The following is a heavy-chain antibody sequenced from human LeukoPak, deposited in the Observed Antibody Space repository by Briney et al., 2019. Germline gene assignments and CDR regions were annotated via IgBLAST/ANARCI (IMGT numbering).Heavy chain of an antibody. CDR2: ISSSGSSI. Sequence: GGSLRLSCAASGFTFSSYEMNWVRQAPGKGLEWVSYISSSGSSILYAESVKGRFTISRDNGKKSLYLQMNSLRPEDTAMYYCARDGVDNGDKEDAFDVWGQGTRFTVSS. D-gene: IGHD4-23*01. V-gene: IGHV3-48*03. CDR1: GFTFSSYE. J-gene: IGHJ3*01. CDR3: ARDGVDNGDKEDAFDV.